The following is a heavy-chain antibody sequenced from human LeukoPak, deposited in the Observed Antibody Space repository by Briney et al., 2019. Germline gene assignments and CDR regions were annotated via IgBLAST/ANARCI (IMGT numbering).Heavy chain of an antibody. CDR2: ISSSSSYI. CDR3: ARDRGYCSSTSCPRVV. CDR1: GFTFSSYS. V-gene: IGHV3-21*01. D-gene: IGHD2-2*01. J-gene: IGHJ3*01. Sequence: GGSLRLSYAASGFTFSSYSMNWVRQAPGKGLEWVSSISSSSSYIYYADSVKGQFTISRDNAKNSLYLQMNSLRAEDTAVYYCARDRGYCSSTSCPRVVWGQGTMVTVSS.